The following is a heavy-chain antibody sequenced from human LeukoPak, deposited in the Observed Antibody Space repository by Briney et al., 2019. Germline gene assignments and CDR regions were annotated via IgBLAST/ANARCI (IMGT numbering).Heavy chain of an antibody. CDR1: GVSISSGYY. CDR2: ISYTGNT. V-gene: IGHV4-31*03. D-gene: IGHD6-13*01. J-gene: IGHJ2*01. Sequence: PSQTLSLTCTVSGVSISSGYYWTWIRQPPGKGLEWMGFISYTGNTYYKSSLKSRITMSVDTSKSHFSLNLSSVTAADTAVYYCARGPSFGSTSRFDLWGRGTLVTVSS. CDR3: ARGPSFGSTSRFDL.